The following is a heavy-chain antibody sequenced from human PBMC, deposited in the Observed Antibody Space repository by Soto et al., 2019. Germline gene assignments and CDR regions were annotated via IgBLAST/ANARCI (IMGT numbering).Heavy chain of an antibody. CDR1: GASITGSSY. CDR2: FSLSGTT. CDR3: ARGMTPPGAPAWYYFDS. V-gene: IGHV4-4*07. D-gene: IGHD2-8*02. J-gene: IGHJ4*02. Sequence: SETLSLTCSVSGASITGSSYWSWIRQPAGKGLEWIGRFSLSGTTSYNPSLRSRVTMSADVSKNQFSLRLTSVTAADTALYYCARGMTPPGAPAWYYFDSWGQGTLVTVSS.